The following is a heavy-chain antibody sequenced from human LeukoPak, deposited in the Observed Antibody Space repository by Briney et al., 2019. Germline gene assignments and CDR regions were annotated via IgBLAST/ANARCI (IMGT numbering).Heavy chain of an antibody. J-gene: IGHJ1*01. D-gene: IGHD1-1*01. Sequence: SETLSLTCAVSGYSISSGYYWGWIRQPPGKGLEWIGEINHSGSTNYNPSLKSRVTISIDTSKNQFSLRLSSVTAADTAVYYCARGCNSGFPPSKHWGQGTLVTVSS. CDR1: GYSISSGYY. CDR2: INHSGST. V-gene: IGHV4-38-2*01. CDR3: ARGCNSGFPPSKH.